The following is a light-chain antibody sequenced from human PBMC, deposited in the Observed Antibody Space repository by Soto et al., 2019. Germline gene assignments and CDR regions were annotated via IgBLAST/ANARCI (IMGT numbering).Light chain of an antibody. CDR3: MQSLQLPRT. Sequence: DPVMTQSPLSLPVTPGEPASISCRSSRSLLHSNGYNYLDWYLQKPGQSPQLLIYLGSNRASGVPDRFSGSGSGTDFTLKISRVEAEDVGVYYCMQSLQLPRTFGPGTKVDIK. J-gene: IGKJ3*01. CDR1: RSLLHSNGYNY. CDR2: LGS. V-gene: IGKV2-28*01.